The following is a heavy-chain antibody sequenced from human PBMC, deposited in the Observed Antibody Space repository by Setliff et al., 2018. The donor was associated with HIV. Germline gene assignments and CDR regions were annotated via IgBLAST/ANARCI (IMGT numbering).Heavy chain of an antibody. CDR1: SGSVSRSDYY. J-gene: IGHJ6*02. Sequence: SETLSLTCTVSSGSVSRSDYYWSWIRQPAGKGLEWIGRVSSRGDTNYNPSLKSRVTISVDTSKNQFSLKLSSVTAADTAVYYCAREDYYYYGMDVWGQGTTVTVS. CDR3: AREDYYYYGMDV. CDR2: VSSRGDT. V-gene: IGHV4-61*02.